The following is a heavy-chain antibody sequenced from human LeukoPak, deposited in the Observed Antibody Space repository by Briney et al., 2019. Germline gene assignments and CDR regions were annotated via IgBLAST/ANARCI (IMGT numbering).Heavy chain of an antibody. CDR3: AKSTGYRSSWYLWHAFDI. V-gene: IGHV3-9*03. CDR2: INWNSGSI. Sequence: GGSLRLYCAASGFTFDDYAMHWVRQAPGKGLEWVSGINWNSGSIGYADSVKGRFTISRDNAKNSLYLQMNSLRAEDMALYYCAKSTGYRSSWYLWHAFDIWGQGTMVTVSS. CDR1: GFTFDDYA. J-gene: IGHJ3*02. D-gene: IGHD6-13*01.